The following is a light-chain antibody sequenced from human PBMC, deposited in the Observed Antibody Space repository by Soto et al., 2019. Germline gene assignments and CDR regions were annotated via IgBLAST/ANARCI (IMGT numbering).Light chain of an antibody. CDR3: QQRSNWPT. Sequence: EIVLTQSPDTLSLSPGERATLSYRASQSVSSYLAWYQQKPGQAPRLLIYDASNRATGIPARFSGSGSGTDFTLTISSLEPEDFAVYYCQQRSNWPTFGQGTKLEIK. J-gene: IGKJ2*01. V-gene: IGKV3-11*01. CDR2: DAS. CDR1: QSVSSY.